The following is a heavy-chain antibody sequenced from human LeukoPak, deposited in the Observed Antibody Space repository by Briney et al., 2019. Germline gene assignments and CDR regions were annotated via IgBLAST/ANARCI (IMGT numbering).Heavy chain of an antibody. J-gene: IGHJ4*02. CDR1: GGSISSYY. V-gene: IGHV4-59*01. CDR3: ARDNY. Sequence: PSETLSLTCTVSGGSISSYYWSWIRQPPGKGLEWIGYIYYSGSTNYNPSLKSRVTISVDTSKNQFSLKLSSVTAADTAVYYCARDNYWGQGTLVTVSS. CDR2: IYYSGST.